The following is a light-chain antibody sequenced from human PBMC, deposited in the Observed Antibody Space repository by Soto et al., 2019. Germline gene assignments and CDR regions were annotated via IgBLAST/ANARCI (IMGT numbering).Light chain of an antibody. CDR2: DAS. V-gene: IGKV3-11*01. CDR3: QQRSNWPPA. CDR1: QSVSSY. Sequence: EIVLTQSPATLYLSPGETATLSCRASQSVSSYLAWYQQKPGQAPRLLIYDASNRATGIPARFSGSGSGTDFTLTISSLEPEDFAVYYCQQRSNWPPAFGQGTKLEIK. J-gene: IGKJ2*01.